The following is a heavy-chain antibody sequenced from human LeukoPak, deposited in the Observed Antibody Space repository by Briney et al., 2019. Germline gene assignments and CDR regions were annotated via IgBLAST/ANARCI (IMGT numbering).Heavy chain of an antibody. J-gene: IGHJ5*01. CDR2: ISFDGCNK. CDR1: GFTFSSYG. CDR3: AKRGRFAGNWFDA. V-gene: IGHV3-30*18. D-gene: IGHD1-26*01. Sequence: GGSLTLSCPASGFTFSSYGMHWVRQAPGKGREWVAVISFDGCNKYHEAFLKGPFTIFRDHSKKTLYPQMNSFKGEDTGVYYCAKRGRFAGNWFDAGGQGTLVTVYS.